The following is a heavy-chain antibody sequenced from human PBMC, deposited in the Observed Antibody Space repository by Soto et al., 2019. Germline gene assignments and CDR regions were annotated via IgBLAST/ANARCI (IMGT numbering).Heavy chain of an antibody. CDR2: MNMDGNRI. Sequence: PGKGLEWVSRMNMDGNRISYADSVKGRFTISRDNAKNTLYLQMNSLRAEDTAVYFFFQAEDGIRDVRSVSAFLLNRSSDL. D-gene: IGHD3-10*02. V-gene: IGHV3-74*01. J-gene: IGHJ2*01. CDR3: FQAEDGIRDVRSVSAFLLNRSSDL.